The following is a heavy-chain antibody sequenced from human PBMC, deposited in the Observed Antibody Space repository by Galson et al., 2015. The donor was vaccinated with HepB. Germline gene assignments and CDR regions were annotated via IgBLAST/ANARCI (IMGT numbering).Heavy chain of an antibody. Sequence: QSGAEVKKPGASVKVSCKASGYTFTSYGISWVRQAPGQGLEWMGWISAYNGNTNYAQKLQGRVTMTTDTSTSTAYMELRSLRSDDTAVYYCARDLRRQYSGSRSLNYWGQGTLVTVSS. J-gene: IGHJ4*02. CDR1: GYTFTSYG. CDR3: ARDLRRQYSGSRSLNY. V-gene: IGHV1-18*01. CDR2: ISAYNGNT. D-gene: IGHD1-26*01.